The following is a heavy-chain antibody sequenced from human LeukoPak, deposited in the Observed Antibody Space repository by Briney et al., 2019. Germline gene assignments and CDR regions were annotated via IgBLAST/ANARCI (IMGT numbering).Heavy chain of an antibody. CDR1: GGSFSGYY. Sequence: PSETLSLTCAVYGGSFSGYYWSWIRQPPGKGLEWIGEINHSGSTNYNPSLKSRVTISVDTSKNQFSLKLSSVTAADTAVYYCAGAGHGIDHLFDCWGQGTLVTVSS. V-gene: IGHV4-34*01. CDR3: AGAGHGIDHLFDC. J-gene: IGHJ4*02. D-gene: IGHD1-20*01. CDR2: INHSGST.